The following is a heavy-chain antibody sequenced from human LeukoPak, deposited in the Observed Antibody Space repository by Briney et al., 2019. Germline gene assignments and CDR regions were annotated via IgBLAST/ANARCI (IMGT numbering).Heavy chain of an antibody. Sequence: PGRSLRLSCAGSGFTFSSYGMHWVRQAPGKGLEWVAVISYDGSKKYYADSVKGRFTISRDNSKNTLYLQMNSLRAEDTAEYYCAKRGQGYDILTGYEGYWGQGTLVTVSS. CDR3: AKRGQGYDILTGYEGY. D-gene: IGHD3-9*01. CDR2: ISYDGSKK. V-gene: IGHV3-30*18. J-gene: IGHJ4*02. CDR1: GFTFSSYG.